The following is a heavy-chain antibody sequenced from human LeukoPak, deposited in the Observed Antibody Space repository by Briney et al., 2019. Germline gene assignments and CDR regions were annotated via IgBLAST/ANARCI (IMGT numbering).Heavy chain of an antibody. D-gene: IGHD4-17*01. CDR2: IIVGSGAT. V-gene: IGHV1-58*02. CDR1: GYTFTSYG. CDR3: AAELYGVYTDCCTFHL. Sequence: SVKVSCKASGYTFTSYGISWVRRARGQRLEWIGWIIVGSGATNYAQSLQGRITITRDMSTNTAYMELSSLGSEDSAVYYCAAELYGVYTDCCTFHLWGQGTMVTVSP. J-gene: IGHJ3*01.